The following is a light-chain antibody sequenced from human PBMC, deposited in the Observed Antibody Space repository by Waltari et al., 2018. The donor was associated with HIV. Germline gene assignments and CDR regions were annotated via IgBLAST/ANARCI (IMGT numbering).Light chain of an antibody. V-gene: IGLV2-14*01. Sequence: QSALTQPASVSGSPGQSITISCPGTSSAIGGYDYVPWYQQHPGKAPKLMIYGVSSRPSGVSNRFSGSRSGNTASLTISGLQAEDEADYYCSAYTSISTLAVFGGGTKLTVL. J-gene: IGLJ2*01. CDR2: GVS. CDR1: SSAIGGYDY. CDR3: SAYTSISTLAV.